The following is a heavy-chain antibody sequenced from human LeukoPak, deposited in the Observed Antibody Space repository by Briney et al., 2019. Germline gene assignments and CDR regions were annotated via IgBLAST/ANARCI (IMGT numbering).Heavy chain of an antibody. CDR2: IHYSGST. Sequence: SETLSLTCTVSGGSISSYYWSWIRQPPGKGLEWIGYIHYSGSTNYNPSAKSRVTISVDTSKNQFSLRLSSVTAADTAVYYCARLEGYYGSGSTNWFDPWGQGTLVTVSS. CDR1: GGSISSYY. CDR3: ARLEGYYGSGSTNWFDP. V-gene: IGHV4-59*08. J-gene: IGHJ5*02. D-gene: IGHD3-10*01.